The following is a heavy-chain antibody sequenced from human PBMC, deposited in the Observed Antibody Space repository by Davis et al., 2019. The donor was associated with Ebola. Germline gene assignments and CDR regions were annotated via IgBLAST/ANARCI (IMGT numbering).Heavy chain of an antibody. V-gene: IGHV1-18*01. D-gene: IGHD4-17*01. CDR3: TRGPSSDSGVIGAFDI. CDR1: GYTFTRYG. CDR2: ISGHSDNP. Sequence: AASVKVSCKASGYTFTRYGISWVRQAPGEGPEWMAWISGHSDNPKYAPKVQDRVTVTTDRSTHTAYLELRSLRSDDTAVYYCTRGPSSDSGVIGAFDIWGQGTTITVSS. J-gene: IGHJ3*02.